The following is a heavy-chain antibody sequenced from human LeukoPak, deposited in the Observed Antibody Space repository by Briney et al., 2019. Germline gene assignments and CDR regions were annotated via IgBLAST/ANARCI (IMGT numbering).Heavy chain of an antibody. V-gene: IGHV4-34*01. CDR3: ARGIAVAALDY. CDR1: GGSFSGYY. Sequence: SETLSLTCAVYGGSFSGYYWSWICQPPGKGLEWIGEINHSGSTNYNPSLKSRVTISVDTSKNQFSLKLSSVTAADTAVYYCARGIAVAALDYWGQGTLVTVSS. J-gene: IGHJ4*02. CDR2: INHSGST. D-gene: IGHD6-19*01.